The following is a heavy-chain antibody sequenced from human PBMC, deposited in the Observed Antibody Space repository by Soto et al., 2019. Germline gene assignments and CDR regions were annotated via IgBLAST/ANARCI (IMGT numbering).Heavy chain of an antibody. D-gene: IGHD2-15*01. CDR2: ISSSGGTI. Sequence: EVQLVESGGDLVQPGGSLRLSCAASEFTFSTYSMNWVRQAPGKGLEWVSFISSSGGTIYYADSVKGRFTISRDNAKNSLYLQMNSLRDEDTAVYYCARLSVRYCSGGSCSQLDYWGQGTRVTVSS. CDR3: ARLSVRYCSGGSCSQLDY. CDR1: EFTFSTYS. J-gene: IGHJ4*02. V-gene: IGHV3-48*02.